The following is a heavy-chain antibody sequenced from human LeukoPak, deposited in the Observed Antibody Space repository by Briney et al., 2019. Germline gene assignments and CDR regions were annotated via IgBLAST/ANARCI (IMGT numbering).Heavy chain of an antibody. D-gene: IGHD1-1*01. CDR3: ASLTPYKRNDWGSNI. CDR1: GFTFSSYG. J-gene: IGHJ3*02. Sequence: GRSLRLSCAASGFTFSSYGMHWVRQAPGKGLEWVALIWYDGSSKHYADSVKGRFTISRDNSKNTLYLQMSSLRVEDTAVYYCASLTPYKRNDWGSNIWGQGTVVTVSS. V-gene: IGHV3-33*01. CDR2: IWYDGSSK.